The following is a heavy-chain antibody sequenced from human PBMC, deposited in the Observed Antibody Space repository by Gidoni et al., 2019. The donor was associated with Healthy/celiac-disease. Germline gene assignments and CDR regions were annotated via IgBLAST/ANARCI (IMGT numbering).Heavy chain of an antibody. D-gene: IGHD1-26*01. CDR3: ARGRIEWEPHYYYGMDV. CDR1: GFTFSDHY. CDR2: TRNKANSDTT. J-gene: IGHJ6*02. Sequence: EVQLVESGGGLVQPGGSLRLSCAASGFTFSDHYMDWVRQAPGKGLEWVGRTRNKANSDTTEYAASVKGRFTISRDDSKNSLYLQMNSLKTEDTAVYYCARGRIEWEPHYYYGMDVWGQGTTVTVSS. V-gene: IGHV3-72*01.